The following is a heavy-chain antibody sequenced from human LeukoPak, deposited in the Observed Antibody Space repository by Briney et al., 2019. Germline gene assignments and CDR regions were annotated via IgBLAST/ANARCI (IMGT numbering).Heavy chain of an antibody. V-gene: IGHV4-39*01. D-gene: IGHD2-2*01. CDR3: ARLMGSWAAITLIPTNNWFDP. CDR2: IYYSGST. Sequence: SVTLSLTCTVSGGSISSSSYYWGWIRQPPGKGLEWIGSIYYSGSTYYNPSLKSRVTISVDTSKNQFSLKLSSVTAADAAVYYCARLMGSWAAITLIPTNNWFDPWGQGTLVTVSS. J-gene: IGHJ5*02. CDR1: GGSISSSSYY.